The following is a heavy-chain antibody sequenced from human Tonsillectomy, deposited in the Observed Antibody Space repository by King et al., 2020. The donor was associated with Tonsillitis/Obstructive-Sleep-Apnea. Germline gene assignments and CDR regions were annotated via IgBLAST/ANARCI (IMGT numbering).Heavy chain of an antibody. Sequence: QVQLVESGAEVRKPGASVRVSCETSGYNFTRYDINWVRQAFGQGLEWLGWMNPRTGNSGSAQKFQGRLIMTRNTSTTTAYMEMSSLESADTALYYCARGYCTTNTCHFDYWAQGTLVTVSS. J-gene: IGHJ4*02. CDR1: GYNFTRYD. CDR3: ARGYCTTNTCHFDY. CDR2: MNPRTGNS. D-gene: IGHD2-8*01. V-gene: IGHV1-8*01.